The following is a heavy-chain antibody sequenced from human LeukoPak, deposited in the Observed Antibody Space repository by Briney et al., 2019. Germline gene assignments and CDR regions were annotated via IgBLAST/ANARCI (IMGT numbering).Heavy chain of an antibody. D-gene: IGHD3-10*01. Sequence: AGGSLRLSCAASGFTFSSYGMSWVRQAPGKGLEWVSAISGSGGSTYYADSVKGRFTISRDNSKNTLYLQMNSLRAEDTAVYYCAKDSDYYGSGSSVDYWGQGTLVTVSS. J-gene: IGHJ4*02. V-gene: IGHV3-23*01. CDR2: ISGSGGST. CDR1: GFTFSSYG. CDR3: AKDSDYYGSGSSVDY.